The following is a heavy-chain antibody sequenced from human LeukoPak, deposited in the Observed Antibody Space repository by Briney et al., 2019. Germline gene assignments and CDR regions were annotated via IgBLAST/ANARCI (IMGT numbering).Heavy chain of an antibody. CDR1: GGSISSYY. D-gene: IGHD6-13*01. CDR3: ARHSSSNWYGGWFDP. CDR2: IYTSGST. V-gene: IGHV4-4*07. Sequence: SETLSLTCTVSGGSISSYYWSWIRQPAGKGLEWIGRIYTSGSTNYNPSLKSRVTMSVDTSKNQFSLKLSSVTAADTAVYYCARHSSSNWYGGWFDPWGQGTLVTVSS. J-gene: IGHJ5*02.